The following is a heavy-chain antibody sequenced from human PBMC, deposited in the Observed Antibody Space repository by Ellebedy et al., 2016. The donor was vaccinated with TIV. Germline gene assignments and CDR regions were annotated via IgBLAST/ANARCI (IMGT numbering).Heavy chain of an antibody. D-gene: IGHD3-10*01. Sequence: GESLKISCAASGFTVSSNYMSWVRQAPGKGLEWVSVIYSGGSTYYADSVKGRFTISRENAKNSLYLQMNSLRAGDTAVYYCARATSGFDFWGQGALVTVSS. CDR1: GFTVSSNY. CDR3: ARATSGFDF. V-gene: IGHV3-53*01. CDR2: IYSGGST. J-gene: IGHJ4*02.